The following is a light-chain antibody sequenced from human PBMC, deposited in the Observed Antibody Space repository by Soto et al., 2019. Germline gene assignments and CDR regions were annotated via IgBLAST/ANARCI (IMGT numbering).Light chain of an antibody. CDR1: QTISNY. Sequence: DIQMTQSPSSLSASLGVRVTITCRASQTISNYLNWYQQKSGRAPELLVYAASNLQSGVPSRFTGSGSGTHFTLTISGLEPADFATYFCQQSYNTPITFGQGTRLEIK. CDR3: QQSYNTPIT. V-gene: IGKV1-39*01. CDR2: AAS. J-gene: IGKJ5*01.